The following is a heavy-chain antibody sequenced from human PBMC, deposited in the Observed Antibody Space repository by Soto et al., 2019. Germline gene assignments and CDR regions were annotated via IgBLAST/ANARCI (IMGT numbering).Heavy chain of an antibody. CDR3: ASQNYDSSGYYYPDDAFDI. V-gene: IGHV4-59*11. CDR2: MYDSGSI. CDR1: DGSISRHY. J-gene: IGHJ3*02. D-gene: IGHD3-22*01. Sequence: SETLSLTCTVSDGSISRHYWTWIRQPPERGLEWIGYMYDSGSINYNPSLKSRVTISVDTSKNQFSLKLSSVTAADTAVYYCASQNYDSSGYYYPDDAFDIWGPGTMVTVSS.